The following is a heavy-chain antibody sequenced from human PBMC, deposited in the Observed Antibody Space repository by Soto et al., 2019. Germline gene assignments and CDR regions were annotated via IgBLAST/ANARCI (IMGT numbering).Heavy chain of an antibody. J-gene: IGHJ4*02. D-gene: IGHD3-22*01. CDR3: AIFFYDCGGYSALHDY. CDR2: ISSSSSTI. Sequence: GGSLRVSCAASGFTVSSNYMSWVRQAPGKGLEWVSYISSSSSTIYYADSVKGRFTISRDNAKNSLYLQMNSLRAEDTAVYYCAIFFYDCGGYSALHDYWGQRSLVTVSS. V-gene: IGHV3-48*01. CDR1: GFTVSSNY.